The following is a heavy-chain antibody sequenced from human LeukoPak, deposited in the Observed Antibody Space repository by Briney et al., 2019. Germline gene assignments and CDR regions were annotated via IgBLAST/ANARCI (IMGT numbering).Heavy chain of an antibody. J-gene: IGHJ6*02. V-gene: IGHV3-30*04. D-gene: IGHD2-21*01. CDR2: VRYDGSDE. Sequence: GGSLRLSCTASGFSFTSYGMHWVRQGPGKGLEWVAVVRYDGSDEHYADSVKGRFTISRDNSKTTLYLQMNNLREEDTAVYYCARPNCGGECYFSGYGMDVWGQGTTVTVS. CDR3: ARPNCGGECYFSGYGMDV. CDR1: GFSFTSYG.